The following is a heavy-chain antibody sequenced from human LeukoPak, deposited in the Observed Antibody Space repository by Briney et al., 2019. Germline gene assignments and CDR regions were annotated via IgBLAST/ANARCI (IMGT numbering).Heavy chain of an antibody. V-gene: IGHV4-34*01. CDR1: GGSFSGYY. CDR3: ARQTGSGLFILP. D-gene: IGHD3/OR15-3a*01. Sequence: SETLSLTCAVYGGSFSGYYWSWIRQPPGKGLEWIGEMNHSGSTNYNPSLKSRATISVDTAKNQFSLRLTSVTAADTAVYYCARQTGSGLFILPGGQGTLVTVSS. J-gene: IGHJ4*02. CDR2: MNHSGST.